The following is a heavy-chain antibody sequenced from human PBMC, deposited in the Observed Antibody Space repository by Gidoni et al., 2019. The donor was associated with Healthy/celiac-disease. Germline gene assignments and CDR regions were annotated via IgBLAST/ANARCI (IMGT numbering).Heavy chain of an antibody. CDR1: GGSFSGYY. Sequence: QVQLQQWGAGLLKPSETLSLTCAVYGGSFSGYYWSWIRQPPGKGLEWIGEINHSGSTNYNPSLKSRVTISVDTSKNQFSLKLSSVTAADTAVYYCARFPVAGRLRGVRFDPWGQGTLVTVSS. D-gene: IGHD2-8*01. CDR3: ARFPVAGRLRGVRFDP. CDR2: INHSGST. J-gene: IGHJ5*02. V-gene: IGHV4-34*01.